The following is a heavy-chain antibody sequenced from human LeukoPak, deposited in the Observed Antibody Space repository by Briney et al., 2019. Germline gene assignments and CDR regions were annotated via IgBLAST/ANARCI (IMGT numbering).Heavy chain of an antibody. D-gene: IGHD1-26*01. Sequence: GGSLRLSCAASGFTLRNFWMQWVRQAPGKGLVWVSRINNDGSGTTYADSVKGRFTISRDDAKNTLYLQMNSLRAEDTALYYCARDQDGPGGTIDYWGQGTLVTVSS. J-gene: IGHJ4*02. CDR3: ARDQDGPGGTIDY. CDR1: GFTLRNFW. CDR2: INNDGSGT. V-gene: IGHV3-74*01.